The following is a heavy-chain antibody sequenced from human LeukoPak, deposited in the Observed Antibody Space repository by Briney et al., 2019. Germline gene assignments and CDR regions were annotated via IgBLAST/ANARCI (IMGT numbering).Heavy chain of an antibody. CDR3: ARDPQLRHYYDTSGSYYFDY. D-gene: IGHD3-22*01. Sequence: PGGSLRLSCAASGFTFSSYSMNWVRQAPGKGLEWVSSISTSSTYIYYADSVKGRFTISRDNAKNSLYLHMNGLRAEDTAVYYCARDPQLRHYYDTSGSYYFDYWGQGTLVTVSS. CDR2: ISTSSTYI. CDR1: GFTFSSYS. V-gene: IGHV3-21*01. J-gene: IGHJ4*02.